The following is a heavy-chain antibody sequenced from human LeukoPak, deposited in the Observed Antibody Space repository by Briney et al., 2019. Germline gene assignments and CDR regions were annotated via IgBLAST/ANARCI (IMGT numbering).Heavy chain of an antibody. J-gene: IGHJ4*02. Sequence: GGSLRLSCAASGFTFSSYSMNWVRQAPGKGLEWVSSISSSSGYIYYADSVMGRFTISRDNAKNSLYLQMNSLRAEDTAVYYCARAVGYKGFVDYWGQGTLVTVSS. V-gene: IGHV3-21*01. CDR3: ARAVGYKGFVDY. CDR1: GFTFSSYS. D-gene: IGHD5-24*01. CDR2: ISSSSGYI.